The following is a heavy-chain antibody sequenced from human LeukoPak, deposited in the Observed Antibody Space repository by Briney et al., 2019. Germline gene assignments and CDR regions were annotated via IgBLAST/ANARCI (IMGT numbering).Heavy chain of an antibody. CDR1: GGTFSSYA. CDR2: IIPIFGTA. J-gene: IGHJ4*02. CDR3: ASGSGRNLFDY. Sequence: ASVKVSCKASGGTFSSYAISWVRQAPGQGLEWMGRIIPIFGTANYAQKFQGRVTITTDESTSTAYMELSSLRSEDTAVYYCASGSGRNLFDYWGQGTPVTVSS. D-gene: IGHD6-19*01. V-gene: IGHV1-69*05.